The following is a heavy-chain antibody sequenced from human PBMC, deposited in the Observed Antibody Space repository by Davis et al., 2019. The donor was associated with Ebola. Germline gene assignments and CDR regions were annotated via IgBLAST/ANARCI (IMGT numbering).Heavy chain of an antibody. CDR1: GYTFTGYY. D-gene: IGHD3-22*01. V-gene: IGHV1-2*04. Sequence: ASVKVSCKASGYTFTGYYMHWVRQAPGRGLQWMGRINPNTGGADYAQDFQGWVTMTRDTSTSTAYMQLNRLRSDDSAMYYCASSDSSGYYLDAFDIWGQGTMVTVSS. CDR3: ASSDSSGYYLDAFDI. J-gene: IGHJ3*02. CDR2: INPNTGGA.